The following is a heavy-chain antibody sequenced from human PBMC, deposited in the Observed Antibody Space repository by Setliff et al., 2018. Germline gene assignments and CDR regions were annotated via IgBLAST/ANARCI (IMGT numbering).Heavy chain of an antibody. J-gene: IGHJ5*02. CDR2: ITSSGTTT. D-gene: IGHD2-2*03. Sequence: PGGSLRLSCAASGFNFVAYSMNWVRQAPGKGLEWVSYITSSGTTTFYTDSVKGRFAISRDHARNSLYLQMNSLRVEDTAVYYCARDGYPRTSWGQGTLVTVSS. CDR1: GFNFVAYS. V-gene: IGHV3-48*04. CDR3: ARDGYPRTS.